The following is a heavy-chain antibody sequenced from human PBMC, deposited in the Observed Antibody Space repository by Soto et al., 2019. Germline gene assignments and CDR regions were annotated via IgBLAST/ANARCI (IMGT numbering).Heavy chain of an antibody. D-gene: IGHD1-20*01. CDR2: IKPDGSEQ. CDR3: ARGNWNYYYGFDV. V-gene: IGHV3-7*01. J-gene: IGHJ6*02. Sequence: VGSLRLSCAASEFTFDKYYMTWVRQAPGKGPEWVANIKPDGSEQYYVDSVKVRFTISRDNANNSLYLQMNSLRAEDTAVYFCARGNWNYYYGFDVWGQGTTVTVSS. CDR1: EFTFDKYY.